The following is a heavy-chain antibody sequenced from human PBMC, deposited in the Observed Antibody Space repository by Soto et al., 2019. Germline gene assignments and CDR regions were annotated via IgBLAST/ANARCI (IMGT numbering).Heavy chain of an antibody. D-gene: IGHD3-22*01. CDR3: ARPRSWLTPYYFDY. CDR1: GYSFTIYW. CDR2: IYPGDSDT. Sequence: GESLKISCNGSGYSFTIYWIGWVLQMPGKGLEWMGIIYPGDSDTRYSPSFQGQVTISADKSISTAYLQWSSLKASDTAMYYCARPRSWLTPYYFDYWGQGTLVTVSS. J-gene: IGHJ4*02. V-gene: IGHV5-51*01.